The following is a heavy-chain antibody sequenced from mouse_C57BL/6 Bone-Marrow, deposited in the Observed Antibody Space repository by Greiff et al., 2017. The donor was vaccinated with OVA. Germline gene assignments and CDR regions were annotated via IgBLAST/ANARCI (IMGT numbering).Heavy chain of an antibody. CDR3: ARGYYGSSSYYFDY. CDR1: DSEVFPIAY. J-gene: IGHJ2*01. CDR2: ILPSIGRT. V-gene: IGHV15-2*01. Sequence: QVQLQQSGSELRSPGSSVKLSCKDLDSEVFPIAYMSWVRQKPGHGFEWIGGILPSIGRTIYGEKFEDKATLDADTLSNTAYLELNSLTSEDSAIYYCARGYYGSSSYYFDYWGQGTTLTVSS. D-gene: IGHD1-1*01.